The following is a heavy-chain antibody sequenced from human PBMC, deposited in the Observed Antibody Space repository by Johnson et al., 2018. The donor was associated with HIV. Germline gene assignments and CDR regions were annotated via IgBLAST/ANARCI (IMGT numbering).Heavy chain of an antibody. CDR1: GFTFSTFA. V-gene: IGHV3-NL1*01. CDR2: IYSVVST. Sequence: QVQLVESGGGVVQPGGSRRLSCAAFGFTFSTFALHWFRLAPGKGLEWVSVIYSVVSTSSADSVKARFTISRDNSKNTLYLQMNSLRAEDTAVYYCAREDGGSSAPDAFDIWGQGTMVTVSS. J-gene: IGHJ3*02. D-gene: IGHD3-16*01. CDR3: AREDGGSSAPDAFDI.